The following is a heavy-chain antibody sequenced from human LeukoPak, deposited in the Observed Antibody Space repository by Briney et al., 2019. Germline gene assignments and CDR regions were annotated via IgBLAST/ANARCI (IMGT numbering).Heavy chain of an antibody. J-gene: IGHJ4*02. CDR3: ARTSSISYYFDY. V-gene: IGHV3-7*01. CDR1: GFTFSFYW. CDR2: INQDGSQK. Sequence: GGSLRLSCAASGFTFSFYWMSWVRQAPGKGLEWVANINQDGSQKYYVDSVKGRFTTSRDNAKNSFFLQMNSLRAEDTSVYYCARTSSISYYFDYWGLGTLVTVSS.